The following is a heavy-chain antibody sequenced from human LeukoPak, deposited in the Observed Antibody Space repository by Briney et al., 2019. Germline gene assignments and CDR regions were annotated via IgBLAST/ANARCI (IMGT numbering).Heavy chain of an antibody. CDR2: TYYRSKWYN. J-gene: IGHJ5*02. CDR1: GDSVSSNSAA. D-gene: IGHD2-15*01. Sequence: SQTLPLTCAISGDSVSSNSAAWNWIRQSPSRGLEWLGRTYYRSKWYNDYAVSVKSRITISPDTSKNQFSLQLNSVTPEDTAVYYCAFGYCSGGSCYSGNWFDPWGQGTLVTVSS. V-gene: IGHV6-1*01. CDR3: AFGYCSGGSCYSGNWFDP.